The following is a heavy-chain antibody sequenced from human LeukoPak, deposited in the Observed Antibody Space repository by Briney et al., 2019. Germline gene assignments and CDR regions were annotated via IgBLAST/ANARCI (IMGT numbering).Heavy chain of an antibody. Sequence: GGSLRLSCAASGFTFPNYVMSWVRQAPGRGLEWVSAISGSGGNTYYADSVKGRFTISRDNSKNTLYLQMNSLRAEDTAVYYCASEAVAETLDYWGQGTLVTVSS. CDR2: ISGSGGNT. V-gene: IGHV3-23*01. D-gene: IGHD6-19*01. CDR3: ASEAVAETLDY. CDR1: GFTFPNYV. J-gene: IGHJ4*02.